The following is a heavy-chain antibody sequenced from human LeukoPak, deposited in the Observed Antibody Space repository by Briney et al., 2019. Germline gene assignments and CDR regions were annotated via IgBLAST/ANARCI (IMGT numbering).Heavy chain of an antibody. CDR1: GFSFSSYA. CDR3: EATTHYDILPDY. J-gene: IGHJ4*02. Sequence: GGSLRLSCSASGFSFSSYAMSWVRQAPGKGLEWVSYINGTGSTIYYADSVKGRFSISRDNAKNSLFLQMNGLRAEDTAVYFCEATTHYDILPDYWGQGTLVSVSS. V-gene: IGHV3-48*03. CDR2: INGTGSTI. D-gene: IGHD3-9*01.